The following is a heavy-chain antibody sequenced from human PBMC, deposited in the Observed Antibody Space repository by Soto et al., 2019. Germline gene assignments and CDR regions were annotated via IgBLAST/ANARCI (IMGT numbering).Heavy chain of an antibody. J-gene: IGHJ3*02. D-gene: IGHD1-26*01. Sequence: QVQLQESGPGLVKPSQTLSLTCTVSGGSISTGGYYWSWIRQHPGRGLEWIGYIYHSGMTFSNPSLQGRVAISIDTVKNKFPPKVGSVTAAEPAVYYCGAGRWELQGAFDILGQGKIVSVSS. CDR1: GGSISTGGYY. V-gene: IGHV4-31*03. CDR3: GAGRWELQGAFDI. CDR2: IYHSGMT.